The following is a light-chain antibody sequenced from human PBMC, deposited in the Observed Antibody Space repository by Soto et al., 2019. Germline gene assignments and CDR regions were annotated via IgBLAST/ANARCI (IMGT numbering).Light chain of an antibody. V-gene: IGKV4-1*01. J-gene: IGKJ4*01. CDR3: QQYYSPPLT. CDR1: QSVLYSSKDENFNNQNF. CDR2: WTS. Sequence: DIVMTQSPDSLAVSLGERATINCKSSQSVLYSSKDENFNNQNFLAWYQQKPGQPPKLLIYWTSTRESGVPDRFSGSGSGKDFTLTISSLQAEDVADYYCQQYYSPPLTFGGGTKVEIK.